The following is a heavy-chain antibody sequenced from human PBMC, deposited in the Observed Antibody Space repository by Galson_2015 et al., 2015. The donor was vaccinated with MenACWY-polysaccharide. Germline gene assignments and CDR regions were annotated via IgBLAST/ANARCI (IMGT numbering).Heavy chain of an antibody. CDR3: ARAIAVAGQRRDFDL. J-gene: IGHJ2*01. V-gene: IGHV4-59*01. D-gene: IGHD6-19*01. Sequence: ETLSLTCTVSGDSISSYYWNWIRQPPGKGLEWVGYINYSGSTNHNPSLKSRVTMSVDTSKNQFSLNLTSVTDADTAVYYCARAIAVAGQRRDFDLWGRGTLVTVSS. CDR2: INYSGST. CDR1: GDSISSYY.